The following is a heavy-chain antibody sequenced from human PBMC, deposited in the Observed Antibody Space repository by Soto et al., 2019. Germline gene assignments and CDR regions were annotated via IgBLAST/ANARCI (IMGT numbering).Heavy chain of an antibody. Sequence: GGSLRLSCAASGFTFSSYAMSWVRQAPGKGLEWVSAISGSGGSTYYADSVKGRFTISRDNSKNTLYLQMNSLRAEDTAVYYCAKDRTRQRAANWFDPWGQGTLVTVSS. D-gene: IGHD6-25*01. V-gene: IGHV3-23*01. J-gene: IGHJ5*02. CDR2: ISGSGGST. CDR1: GFTFSSYA. CDR3: AKDRTRQRAANWFDP.